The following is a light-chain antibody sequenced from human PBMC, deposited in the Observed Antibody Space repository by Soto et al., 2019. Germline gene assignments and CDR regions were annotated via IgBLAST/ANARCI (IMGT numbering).Light chain of an antibody. CDR1: SSNIGAGYD. V-gene: IGLV1-40*01. CDR3: QSYDSSLSGSV. J-gene: IGLJ3*02. CDR2: GSS. Sequence: QSVRTQPPSVSGAPGQRVTISCTGSSSNIGAGYDVHWYQQLPGTAPKLLIYGSSNRPSGVPDRFSGSKSGTSASLAITGLQAEDEADYYCQSYDSSLSGSVLGGGTKLTVL.